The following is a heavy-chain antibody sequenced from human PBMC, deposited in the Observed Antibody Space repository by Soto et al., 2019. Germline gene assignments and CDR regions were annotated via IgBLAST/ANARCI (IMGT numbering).Heavy chain of an antibody. CDR3: ARGRYGDY. D-gene: IGHD1-1*01. J-gene: IGHJ4*02. V-gene: IGHV1-18*01. CDR2: ISAHNGNT. Sequence: QVHLVQSGAEVKKPGASVKVSCKASVYTFTSYGITWVRQAPEQGLEWMGWISAHNGNTDEAQKLQGRVIVTRDTSTCTAYRELRSLISDDTAVYYCARGRYGDYWGQGALVTFSS. CDR1: VYTFTSYG.